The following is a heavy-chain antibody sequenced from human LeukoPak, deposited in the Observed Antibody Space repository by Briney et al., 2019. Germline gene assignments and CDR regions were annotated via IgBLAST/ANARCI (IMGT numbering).Heavy chain of an antibody. CDR1: GYTFTSYG. V-gene: IGHV1-46*01. Sequence: ASVKVSCKASGYTFTSYGISWVRQAPGQGLEWVGIINPSGGSTSYAQKFQGRVTMTRDTSTSTVYMELSSLRSEDTAVYYCARVEEWELLHFDYWGQGTLVTVSS. CDR2: INPSGGST. J-gene: IGHJ4*02. CDR3: ARVEEWELLHFDY. D-gene: IGHD1-26*01.